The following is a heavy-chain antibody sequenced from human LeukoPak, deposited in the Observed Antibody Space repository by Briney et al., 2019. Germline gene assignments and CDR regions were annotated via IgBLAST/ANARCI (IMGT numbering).Heavy chain of an antibody. Sequence: ASVKVSCKASGYFVTTYSIYWVRQAPGQGLEWIGMINPRGDATIYAQKFQGRVTMTSDTSTTTIYMELSSLKSEDTGLYYCARKWSSRDWFDPWGQGTLVTVSS. J-gene: IGHJ5*02. V-gene: IGHV1-46*01. CDR2: INPRGDAT. D-gene: IGHD2-8*01. CDR1: GYFVTTYS. CDR3: ARKWSSRDWFDP.